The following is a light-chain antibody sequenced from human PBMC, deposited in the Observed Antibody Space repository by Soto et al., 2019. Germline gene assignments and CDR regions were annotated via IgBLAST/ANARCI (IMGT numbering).Light chain of an antibody. V-gene: IGKV2-30*01. CDR2: KVS. CDR1: QSLVKSDGHTY. Sequence: DVVLTQSPLSLPVTLGQPASISCRSSQSLVKSDGHTYLNWFHQRPGQSPRRLLYKVSNRDSGVPDRFSGSGSGTDFTLKISRMEAEDVGVYYCMQGTHWPPTFGQGTKVEIK. J-gene: IGKJ1*01. CDR3: MQGTHWPPT.